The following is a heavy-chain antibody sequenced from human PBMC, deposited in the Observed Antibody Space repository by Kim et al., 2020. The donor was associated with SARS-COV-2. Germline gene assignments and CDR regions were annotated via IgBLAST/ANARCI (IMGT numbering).Heavy chain of an antibody. CDR2: GGI. Sequence: GGIYYNPSLKSRVAISIDTSKNQFYLKLSSVTTADTAVYYCARGVAAHFDSWGQGTLVTVSS. J-gene: IGHJ4*02. V-gene: IGHV4-30-2*01. CDR3: ARGVAAHFDS. D-gene: IGHD6-13*01.